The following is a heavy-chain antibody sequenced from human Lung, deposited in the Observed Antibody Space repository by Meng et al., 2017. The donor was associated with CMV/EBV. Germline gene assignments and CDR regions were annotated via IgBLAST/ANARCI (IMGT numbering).Heavy chain of an antibody. J-gene: IGHJ6*02. CDR2: INVYNGRR. D-gene: IGHD2-2*01. Sequence: ASVKDTXQASGYTFTSYGISWVRQAPGQGLEWMGWINVYNGRRDYAQRFKDRVTMTTDTYTSTAHMDLKSLRSDDTATYYCARERGYCSMSDCYEDGMDVWGQGTTVTVSS. CDR3: ARERGYCSMSDCYEDGMDV. CDR1: GYTFTSYG. V-gene: IGHV1-18*01.